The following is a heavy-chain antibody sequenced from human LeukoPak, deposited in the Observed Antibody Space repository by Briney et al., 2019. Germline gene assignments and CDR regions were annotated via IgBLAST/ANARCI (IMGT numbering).Heavy chain of an antibody. CDR1: GFTFSSYG. CDR2: ISYDGSNK. CDR3: AKERLYSGYGHSDY. Sequence: GGSLRLSCAASGFTFSSYGMHWVRQAPGKGLEWVAVISYDGSNKYYADSVKGRFTISRDNSKNTLYLQMNSLRAEDTAVYYCAKERLYSGYGHSDYWGQGTLVTVSS. D-gene: IGHD5-12*01. V-gene: IGHV3-30*18. J-gene: IGHJ4*02.